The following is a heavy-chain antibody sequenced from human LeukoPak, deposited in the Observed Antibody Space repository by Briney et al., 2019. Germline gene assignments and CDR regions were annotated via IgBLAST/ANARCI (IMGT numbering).Heavy chain of an antibody. D-gene: IGHD2-2*01. Sequence: GASVKVSCKASGYTSTGYYMHWVRQAPGQGLEWMGWINTNSGGTNYAQKFQGRVTMTRDTSISTPYMELSRLRSDDTAVYYCARDSTRAGVPATYYNWFDLWGQGTLVTVSS. CDR1: GYTSTGYY. CDR2: INTNSGGT. J-gene: IGHJ5*02. CDR3: ARDSTRAGVPATYYNWFDL. V-gene: IGHV1-2*02.